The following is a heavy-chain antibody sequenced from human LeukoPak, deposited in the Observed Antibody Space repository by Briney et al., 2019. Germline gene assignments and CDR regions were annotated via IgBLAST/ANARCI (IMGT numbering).Heavy chain of an antibody. V-gene: IGHV3-30*18. CDR3: AKDLLGYYYGMDV. CDR2: ISYDGSNK. D-gene: IGHD7-27*01. J-gene: IGHJ6*01. Sequence: PGGSLRLSCAASGFTFSSYGMHWLRQAPGKGLEWVAVISYDGSNKYYADSVKGRFTISRDNSKNTLYLQMNSLRAEDTAVYYCAKDLLGYYYGMDVWGQGTRSPSPQ. CDR1: GFTFSSYG.